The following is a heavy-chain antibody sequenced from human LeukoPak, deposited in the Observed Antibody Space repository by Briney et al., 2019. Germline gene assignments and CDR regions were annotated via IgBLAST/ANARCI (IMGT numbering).Heavy chain of an antibody. V-gene: IGHV4-59*01. CDR1: GGSISNYY. J-gene: IGHJ6*03. D-gene: IGHD2-8*01. CDR2: IYYSGST. Sequence: KPSETLSLTCIVSGGSISNYYWSWIRQPPRKGLEWIGYIYYSGSTNYNPSLKSRVTISVDTSKNQFSLKLSSVTAADTAVYYCARGIVPYYMDVWGKGTTVTISS. CDR3: ARGIVPYYMDV.